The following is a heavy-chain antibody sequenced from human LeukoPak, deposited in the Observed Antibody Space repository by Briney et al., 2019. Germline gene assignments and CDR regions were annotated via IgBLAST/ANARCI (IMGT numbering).Heavy chain of an antibody. V-gene: IGHV4-61*08. J-gene: IGHJ5*02. Sequence: SETLSLTCSVPRGSVSSADYHWSWIRQPPGKGLEWIGYIYYSGSTNYNPSLKSRVTISVDTSKNQFSLKLSSVTAADTAVYYCARDRGYCSGGSCYRWFDPWGQGTLVTVSS. CDR2: IYYSGST. CDR3: ARDRGYCSGGSCYRWFDP. CDR1: RGSVSSADYH. D-gene: IGHD2-15*01.